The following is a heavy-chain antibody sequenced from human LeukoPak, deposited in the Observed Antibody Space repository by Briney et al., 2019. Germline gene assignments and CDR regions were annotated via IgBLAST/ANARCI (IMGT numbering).Heavy chain of an antibody. J-gene: IGHJ6*03. CDR3: ARGIVVVPAAQENPDYYYYYYMDV. Sequence: ASVTVSCKASGGTFSSYAISWVRQAPGQGLEGMGGIIPIFGTANYAQRFQGRVTITTDESTSTAYMELSSLRSEDTAVYYCARGIVVVPAAQENPDYYYYYYMDVWGKGTTVTVSS. CDR2: IIPIFGTA. V-gene: IGHV1-69*05. CDR1: GGTFSSYA. D-gene: IGHD2-2*01.